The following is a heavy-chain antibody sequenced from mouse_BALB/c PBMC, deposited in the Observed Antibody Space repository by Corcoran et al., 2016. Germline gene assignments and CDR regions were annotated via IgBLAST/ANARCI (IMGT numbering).Heavy chain of an antibody. CDR1: GYTFTTYV. V-gene: IGHV1S136*01. CDR3: AREVPGGYPFDC. J-gene: IGHJ2*01. CDR2: IYPYNDGT. D-gene: IGHD2-2*01. Sequence: EVQLKQSGPELVKPGASVKMSCKASGYTFTTYVIHWVKQKPGQGLEWIGYIYPYNDGTKYNEKFKGKATLTSDKSSSTAYMELSSLTSEDSAVYYCAREVPGGYPFDCWGQGTTLTVSS.